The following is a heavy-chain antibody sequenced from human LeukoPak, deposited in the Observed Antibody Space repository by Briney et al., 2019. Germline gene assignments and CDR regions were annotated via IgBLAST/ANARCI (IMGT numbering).Heavy chain of an antibody. CDR1: GFPFSSYA. CDR2: ISYDGSNK. V-gene: IGHV3-30-3*01. CDR3: ARARYSGSYYPPFDY. D-gene: IGHD1-26*01. Sequence: GGSLRLSCAASGFPFSSYAMHWVRQAPGKGLEWVAVISYDGSNKYYADSVKGRFTISRDNSKNTLYLQMNSLRAEDTAVYYCARARYSGSYYPPFDYWGQGTLVTVSS. J-gene: IGHJ4*02.